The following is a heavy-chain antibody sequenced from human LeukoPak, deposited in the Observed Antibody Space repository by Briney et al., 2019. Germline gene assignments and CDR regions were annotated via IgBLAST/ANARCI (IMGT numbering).Heavy chain of an antibody. V-gene: IGHV4-59*01. CDR1: GGSISSYY. D-gene: IGHD3-3*01. CDR3: ARDSSPYDFWGGYLPYYYGMDV. Sequence: PSETLSLTCTVSGGSISSYYWSWIRQPPGKGLEWIGYIYYSGSTNYNPSLKSRVTISVDTSKNQFSLKLSSVTAADTAVYYCARDSSPYDFWGGYLPYYYGMDVWGQGTTVTVSS. CDR2: IYYSGST. J-gene: IGHJ6*02.